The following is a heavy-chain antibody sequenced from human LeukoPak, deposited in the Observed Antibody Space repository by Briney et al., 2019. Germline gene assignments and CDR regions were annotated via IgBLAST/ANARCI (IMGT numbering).Heavy chain of an antibody. Sequence: EASVKVSCKASGYTFTTYVLSWVRQAPGQGFEWMGFINTYTRNPTYAQGFTGRFVFSLDTSVSTAYLQISSLKAEDTAVYYCARVDYYGSGSPYYYYYYMDVWGKGTTVTVSS. CDR2: INTYTRNP. D-gene: IGHD3-10*01. V-gene: IGHV7-4-1*02. J-gene: IGHJ6*03. CDR3: ARVDYYGSGSPYYYYYYMDV. CDR1: GYTFTTYV.